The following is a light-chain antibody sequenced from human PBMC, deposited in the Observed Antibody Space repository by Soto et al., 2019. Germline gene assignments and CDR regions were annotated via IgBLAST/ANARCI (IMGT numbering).Light chain of an antibody. CDR3: QQYNNWPPGT. Sequence: EIVMTQSPATLSVSPGERATLSCRASQSVSSNLAWYQQKPGQAPRLLIYGASTRATGIPARFSGSRSGTEFTLTISSLQSEGFAVYYCQQYNNWPPGTFGQGTKVEIK. J-gene: IGKJ1*01. V-gene: IGKV3-15*01. CDR2: GAS. CDR1: QSVSSN.